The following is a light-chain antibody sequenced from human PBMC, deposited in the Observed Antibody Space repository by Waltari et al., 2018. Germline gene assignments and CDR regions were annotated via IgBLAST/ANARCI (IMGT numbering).Light chain of an antibody. Sequence: EIVLTQSPATLSLSPGERATLSCRASQSVSSYLAWYPQKPGPAPRLLIYEASKRATGIPARFMGSWSGTDFTLTISSLEPEDFAVYYCQQRSNWPPGYTFGQGTKLEIK. J-gene: IGKJ2*01. V-gene: IGKV3-11*01. CDR1: QSVSSY. CDR2: EAS. CDR3: QQRSNWPPGYT.